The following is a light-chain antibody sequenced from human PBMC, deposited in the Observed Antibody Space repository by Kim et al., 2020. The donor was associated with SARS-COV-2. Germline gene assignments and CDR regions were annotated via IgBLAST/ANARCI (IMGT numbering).Light chain of an antibody. CDR1: WSNIESNL. CDR3: ASWDNNLGGLL. Sequence: GQRVTFSCSGSWSNIESNLVSWYLHLPGTAPQLLIYEDNQRPSGVPERFSGSQSGTAASLVISGLRSEDEADYYCASWDNNLGGLLFGGGTQLTVL. CDR2: EDN. J-gene: IGLJ2*01. V-gene: IGLV1-47*01.